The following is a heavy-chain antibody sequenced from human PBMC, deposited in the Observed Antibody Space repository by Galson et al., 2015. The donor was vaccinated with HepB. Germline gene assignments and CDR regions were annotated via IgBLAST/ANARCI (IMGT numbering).Heavy chain of an antibody. D-gene: IGHD1-26*01. Sequence: SLRLSCAASGFTFSSYGMHWVRQAPGKGLEWVAVISYDGSNKYYVDSVKGRFTISRDNPKNTLYLQMNSLRAEDTAVYYCAKDMWELLVAPDAFDIWGQGTMVTVSS. J-gene: IGHJ3*02. CDR3: AKDMWELLVAPDAFDI. CDR2: ISYDGSNK. V-gene: IGHV3-30*18. CDR1: GFTFSSYG.